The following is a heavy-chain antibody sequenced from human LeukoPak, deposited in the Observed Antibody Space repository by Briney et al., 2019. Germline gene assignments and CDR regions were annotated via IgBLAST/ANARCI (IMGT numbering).Heavy chain of an antibody. V-gene: IGHV3-30-3*01. CDR1: GFTFSSYA. Sequence: GGSLRLSCAASGFTFSSYAMHWVRQAPGKGLEWVAVIPYDGSNKYYADSVKGRFTISRDNSKNTLYLQMNSLRAEDTAVYYCARGGTLFCSSTSCYLELNAFDIWGQGTMVTVSS. D-gene: IGHD2-2*01. CDR2: IPYDGSNK. J-gene: IGHJ3*02. CDR3: ARGGTLFCSSTSCYLELNAFDI.